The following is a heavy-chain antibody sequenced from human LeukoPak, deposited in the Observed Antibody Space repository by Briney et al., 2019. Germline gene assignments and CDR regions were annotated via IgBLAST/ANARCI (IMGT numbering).Heavy chain of an antibody. V-gene: IGHV3-20*04. Sequence: PGGSLRLSCATSGFTFDDYGMNWVRQAPGKGLEWVSNINWNGRNVDYADSVKGRFTISRDKAKNSLFLQMNSLRAEDTAVYYCARDYGSPEYWGQGTLVTVSS. D-gene: IGHD4-17*01. J-gene: IGHJ4*02. CDR2: INWNGRNV. CDR3: ARDYGSPEY. CDR1: GFTFDDYG.